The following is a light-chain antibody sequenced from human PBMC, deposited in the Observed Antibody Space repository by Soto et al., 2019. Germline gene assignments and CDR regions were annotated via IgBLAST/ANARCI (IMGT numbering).Light chain of an antibody. CDR2: DAS. V-gene: IGKV3-15*01. J-gene: IGKJ2*01. Sequence: VMTQSPATLSVSPGERATLSCRATESVSNRLAWYQQKPGQPPRLLIYDASTRATGVPARFSGSGYGTEFTLTISSLQSEDCAVYYCQQYNNWRTFGQGTKLEI. CDR3: QQYNNWRT. CDR1: ESVSNR.